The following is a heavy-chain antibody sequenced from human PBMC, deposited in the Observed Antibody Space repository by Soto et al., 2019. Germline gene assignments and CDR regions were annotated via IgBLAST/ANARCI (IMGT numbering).Heavy chain of an antibody. V-gene: IGHV1-18*01. CDR3: ARTPIKSGDFDY. Sequence: VQVSCKASGYTFTSYGISWVRKAPGQGLEWMGWISAYNGNTNYAQKLQGRVTMTTDTSTSTAYMELRSLRSDDTAVYYCARTPIKSGDFDYWGQGTLVTVSS. J-gene: IGHJ4*02. D-gene: IGHD2-15*01. CDR1: GYTFTSYG. CDR2: ISAYNGNT.